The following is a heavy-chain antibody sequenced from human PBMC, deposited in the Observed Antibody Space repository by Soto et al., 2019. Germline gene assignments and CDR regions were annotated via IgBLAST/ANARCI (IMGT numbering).Heavy chain of an antibody. CDR2: IIPILGIA. J-gene: IGHJ6*03. D-gene: IGHD6-13*01. V-gene: IGHV1-69*02. CDR3: ARNPGIAAAGYYYYMDV. CDR1: GGTFSSYT. Sequence: GASVKVSCKASGGTFSSYTISWVRQAPGQGLEWMGRIIPILGIANYAQKFQGRVTITADKSTSTAYMELSSLRSEDTAVYYCARNPGIAAAGYYYYMDVWGKGTTVTVSS.